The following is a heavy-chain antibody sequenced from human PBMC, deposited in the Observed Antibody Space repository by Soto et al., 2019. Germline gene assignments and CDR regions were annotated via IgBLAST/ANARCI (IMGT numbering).Heavy chain of an antibody. V-gene: IGHV4-30-2*01. CDR1: GGSISSGGYS. CDR2: IYHSGST. J-gene: IGHJ4*02. Sequence: QLQLQESGSGLVKPSQTLSLTCAVSGGSISSGGYSWSWIRQPPGKGLEWIGYIYHSGSTYYNPSLKSRVTMSVDRAKNQFSLRLSSVTAADTAVYYCAGGIAARPLGYWGQGTLVTVSS. D-gene: IGHD6-6*01. CDR3: AGGIAARPLGY.